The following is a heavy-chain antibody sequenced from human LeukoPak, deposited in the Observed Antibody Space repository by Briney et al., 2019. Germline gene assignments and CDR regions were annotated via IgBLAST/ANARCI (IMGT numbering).Heavy chain of an antibody. Sequence: GGSLRLSCAASGFKFDEYAMHWVRQVPGQGLEWVSGITWNSGSVGYADSVRGRFTISRDNAKNSLYLQMNSLRPEDTALYYWAKDGAIFGVPITRGGMDVWGQGTTVTVSS. D-gene: IGHD3-3*01. CDR2: ITWNSGSV. CDR3: AKDGAIFGVPITRGGMDV. J-gene: IGHJ6*02. V-gene: IGHV3-9*01. CDR1: GFKFDEYA.